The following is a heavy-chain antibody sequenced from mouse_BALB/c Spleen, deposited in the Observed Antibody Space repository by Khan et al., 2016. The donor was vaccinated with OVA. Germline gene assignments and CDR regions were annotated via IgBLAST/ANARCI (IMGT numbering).Heavy chain of an antibody. CDR3: TNHGSSSAWFTY. J-gene: IGHJ3*01. CDR2: INPSTDYT. CDR1: GYTFTSYW. Sequence: QVRLQQSGAELAKPGASVKMSCKASGYTFTSYWMHWVKQRPGQGLEWIGYINPSTDYTEYNQKFKDKATLTADKSSSTAYTQLTSLTSEDSAVYYCTNHGSSSAWFTYWGQGTLVTVSA. V-gene: IGHV1-7*01. D-gene: IGHD1-1*01.